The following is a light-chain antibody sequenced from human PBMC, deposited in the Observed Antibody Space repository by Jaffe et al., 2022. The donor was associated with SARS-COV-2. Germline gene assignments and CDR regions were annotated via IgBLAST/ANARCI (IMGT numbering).Light chain of an antibody. V-gene: IGLV2-14*01. CDR1: SSDIGGYNY. CDR2: EVN. Sequence: QSALTQPASVSGSPGQSITISCIGTSSDIGGYNYVSWYQQHPGKAPKLMIYEVNNRPSGVPDRFSGSKSGNTASLTISGLQGEDEADYYCGSYTSSASWVFGGGTKLTVL. CDR3: GSYTSSASWV. J-gene: IGLJ3*02.